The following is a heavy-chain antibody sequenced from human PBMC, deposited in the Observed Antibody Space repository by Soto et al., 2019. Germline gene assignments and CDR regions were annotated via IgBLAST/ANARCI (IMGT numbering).Heavy chain of an antibody. CDR3: ARQGYYYGSGSYYNIAFDI. V-gene: IGHV4-39*01. CDR1: GGSISSSSYY. CDR2: IYYSGST. J-gene: IGHJ3*02. D-gene: IGHD3-10*01. Sequence: SETLSLTCTVSGGSISSSSYYWGWIRQPPGKGLEWIGSIYYSGSTYYNPSLKSRVTISVDTSKNQFSLKLSSVTAADTAVYYCARQGYYYGSGSYYNIAFDIWGQGXMVTVPS.